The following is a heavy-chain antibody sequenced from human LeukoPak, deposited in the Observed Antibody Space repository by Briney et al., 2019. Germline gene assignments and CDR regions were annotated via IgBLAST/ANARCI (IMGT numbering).Heavy chain of an antibody. D-gene: IGHD4/OR15-4a*01. Sequence: PGGSLRLSCAASGFTFSSYSMNWVRQAPGKGLELVSSISSSSSYIYYADSVKGRFTISRDNAKNSPYLQMNSLRAEDTAVYYCARGSAMVNDYWGQGTLVTVSS. V-gene: IGHV3-21*01. J-gene: IGHJ4*02. CDR3: ARGSAMVNDY. CDR2: ISSSSSYI. CDR1: GFTFSSYS.